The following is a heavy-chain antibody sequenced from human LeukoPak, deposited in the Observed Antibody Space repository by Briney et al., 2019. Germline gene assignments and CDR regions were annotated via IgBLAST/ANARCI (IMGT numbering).Heavy chain of an antibody. J-gene: IGHJ4*02. D-gene: IGHD3-10*01. CDR2: IYYRGNT. CDR3: MRRETYGSEKVDY. Sequence: SETLSLTCTVSGGSISSYYWSWIRQPPGKGLEWIGSIYYRGNTYYNSSLKSRVTISVDTSKNQFSLNLSSVTAADTAVYYCMRRETYGSEKVDYWGQGTLVTVSS. V-gene: IGHV4-59*05. CDR1: GGSISSYY.